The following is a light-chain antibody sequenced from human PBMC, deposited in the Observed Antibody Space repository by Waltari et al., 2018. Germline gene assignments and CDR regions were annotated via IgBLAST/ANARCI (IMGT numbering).Light chain of an antibody. CDR1: QSIRSW. Sequence: DIQMTQSPAPLSASVGDRVTIPCRATQSIRSWLAWFQQKPGKAPKLLIYQASTLESGVPSRFSGSGSGSEFTLTISSLQPDDFATYHCQQYDSYPWTFGQGTKVEVK. J-gene: IGKJ1*01. CDR2: QAS. CDR3: QQYDSYPWT. V-gene: IGKV1-5*03.